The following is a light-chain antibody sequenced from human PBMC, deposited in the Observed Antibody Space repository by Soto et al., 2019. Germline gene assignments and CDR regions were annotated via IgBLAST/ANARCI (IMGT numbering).Light chain of an antibody. V-gene: IGKV3-15*01. J-gene: IGKJ5*01. CDR2: YAS. CDR3: QQYNDWPPIT. Sequence: EIMMTQSPATLSVSPGERATLSCWASQSVGNNVAWYQQKPGQVPRLLIYYASTRATGIPARFSGSGSGTEFTLTISSLQSEDFALYYCQQYNDWPPITFGQGTRLEIK. CDR1: QSVGNN.